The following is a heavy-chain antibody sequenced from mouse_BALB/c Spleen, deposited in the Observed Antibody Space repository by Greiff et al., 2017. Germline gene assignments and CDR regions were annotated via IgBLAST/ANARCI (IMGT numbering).Heavy chain of an antibody. Sequence: EVQLVESGGGLVKPGGSLKLSCAASGFTFSSYAMSWVRQTPEKRLEWVASISSGGSTYYSDRVKGRFTISRDNARNILYLQVSSLRSEDTAMYYCARGNGYWGQGTTLTVSS. V-gene: IGHV5-6-5*01. CDR2: ISSGGST. CDR3: ARGNGY. CDR1: GFTFSSYA. J-gene: IGHJ2*01.